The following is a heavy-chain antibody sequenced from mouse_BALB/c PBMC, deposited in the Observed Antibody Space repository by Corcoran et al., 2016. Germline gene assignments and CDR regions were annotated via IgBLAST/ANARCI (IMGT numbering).Heavy chain of an antibody. Sequence: QIQLVQSGPELKKPGETVKISCKASGYTFTNYGMNWVKQAPGKGLKWMGWINTYTGEPTYADDFKGRFAFSLETSASTAYLQINNLKNEDTATYFWARRGSSYFDYWGQGTTLTVSS. CDR3: ARRGSSYFDY. J-gene: IGHJ2*01. CDR1: GYTFTNYG. CDR2: INTYTGEP. V-gene: IGHV9-3-1*01. D-gene: IGHD1-1*01.